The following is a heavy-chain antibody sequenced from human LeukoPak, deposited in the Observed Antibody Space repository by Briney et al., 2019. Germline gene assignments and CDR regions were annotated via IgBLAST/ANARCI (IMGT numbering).Heavy chain of an antibody. J-gene: IGHJ2*01. Sequence: EAAVKASCKASGYTFTGNHVHWVRQAPGQGLEWMGWIDPNSGGTMYSQKFQDRVAMTSDTSINTAYMELSGLRSDDTAVYFSAKEADIVSFDLWGRGTLITVSS. CDR3: AKEADIVSFDL. CDR2: IDPNSGGT. V-gene: IGHV1-2*02. CDR1: GYTFTGNH. D-gene: IGHD3-16*02.